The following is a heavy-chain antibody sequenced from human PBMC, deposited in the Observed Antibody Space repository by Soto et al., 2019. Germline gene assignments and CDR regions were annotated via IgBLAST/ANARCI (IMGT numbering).Heavy chain of an antibody. V-gene: IGHV3-21*01. J-gene: IGHJ6*02. CDR2: ISSSSSYI. CDR1: GFTFSSYS. Sequence: EVQLVESGGGLVKPGGSLRLSCAASGFTFSSYSMNWVRQAPGKGLEWVSSISSSSSYIYYADSVKGRFTISRDNAKNSLYLQMNSLRAEDTAVYYCATPERYYYYYGMDVWGQGTTVTVSS. CDR3: ATPERYYYYYGMDV.